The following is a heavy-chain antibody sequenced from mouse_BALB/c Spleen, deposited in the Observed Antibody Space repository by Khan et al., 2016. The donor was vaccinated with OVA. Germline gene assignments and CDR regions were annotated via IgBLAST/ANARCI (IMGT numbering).Heavy chain of an antibody. V-gene: IGHV2-6-1*01. J-gene: IGHJ1*01. CDR2: IWSDGRT. CDR3: ARQVYPGYFDV. CDR1: GFSLTSYG. D-gene: IGHD2-1*01. Sequence: QVQLKESGPGPVAPSQSLSITCTISGFSLTSYGVHWVRQPAGKGLEWLVVIWSDGRTTYNSALKSRLSISKDNSKSQVFLKVNSLQTDDIAIYYCARQVYPGYFDVWGAGTTVTVSS.